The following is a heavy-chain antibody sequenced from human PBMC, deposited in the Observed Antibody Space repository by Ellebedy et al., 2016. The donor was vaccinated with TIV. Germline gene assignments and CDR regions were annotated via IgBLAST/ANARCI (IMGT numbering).Heavy chain of an antibody. CDR3: AKSVGGFGELLEYGMDV. J-gene: IGHJ6*02. V-gene: IGHV3-30*02. CDR1: GFTFSSYG. D-gene: IGHD3-10*01. Sequence: PGGSLRLSCAASGFTFSSYGMHWVRQAPGKGLEWVAFIRYDGSNKYYADSVKGRFTISRDNSKNTLYLQMNSLRAEDTAVYYCAKSVGGFGELLEYGMDVWGQGTTVTVSS. CDR2: IRYDGSNK.